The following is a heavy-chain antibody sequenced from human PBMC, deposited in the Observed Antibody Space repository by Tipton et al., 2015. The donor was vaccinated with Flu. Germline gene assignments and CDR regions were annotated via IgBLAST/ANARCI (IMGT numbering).Heavy chain of an antibody. Sequence: VQLVQSGAEVKKPGESLKISCKGSGYSFTNHWIGWVRQMPGKGLEWMAIIFPDDSDTTYDPSFQVHVTISADKSVTTAYLQWSSLRASDTAMYFCVRRGRGYTGYVGYWGQGALVTVSS. V-gene: IGHV5-51*03. CDR1: GYSFTNHW. D-gene: IGHD5-12*01. CDR3: VRRGRGYTGYVGY. J-gene: IGHJ4*02. CDR2: IFPDDSDT.